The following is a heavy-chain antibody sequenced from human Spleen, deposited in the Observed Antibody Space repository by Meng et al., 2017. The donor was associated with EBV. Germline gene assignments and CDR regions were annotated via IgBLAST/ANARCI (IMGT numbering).Heavy chain of an antibody. Sequence: QLRPRESGPGLVKPSETLSLTCTVSGGSITYSDYYWGWIRQPPGKGLEWIGNVYYSGNTNYNPSLKSRVTLSTDTSKNQFSLKLSSLTAADTAVYYCARDRRTMGSDYWGHGILVTVSS. J-gene: IGHJ4*01. CDR1: GGSITYSDYY. V-gene: IGHV4-39*07. D-gene: IGHD4/OR15-4a*01. CDR3: ARDRRTMGSDY. CDR2: VYYSGNT.